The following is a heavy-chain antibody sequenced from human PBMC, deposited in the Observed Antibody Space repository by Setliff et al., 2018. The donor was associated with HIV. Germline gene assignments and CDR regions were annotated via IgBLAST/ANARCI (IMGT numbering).Heavy chain of an antibody. Sequence: WASVKVSCKASGYTFNNYGISWVRQAPGQGLEWMGWINTHSGYTNYAQNVQGRVTVTMDTSTSTAYMELRSLKSDDTAVYYCARGKTWLRFLDYWGQGTLVTV. V-gene: IGHV1-18*01. CDR3: ARGKTWLRFLDY. J-gene: IGHJ4*02. D-gene: IGHD5-12*01. CDR2: INTHSGYT. CDR1: GYTFNNYG.